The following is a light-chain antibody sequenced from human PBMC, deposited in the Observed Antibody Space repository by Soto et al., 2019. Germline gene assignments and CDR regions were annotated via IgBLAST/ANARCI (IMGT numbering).Light chain of an antibody. J-gene: IGKJ2*01. V-gene: IGKV2D-29*01. CDR2: EVS. CDR3: MQSLQLPYT. Sequence: DIVMTQTPLSLSVTPGQPASISCKSSQSLLHSNGKTYLYGYLQKPGQPPRPLIYEVSNWFSGVPDRFSGSGSGTDFTLKISRVDAEDVGLYDFMQSLQLPYTFGQGTKLEIE. CDR1: QSLLHSNGKTY.